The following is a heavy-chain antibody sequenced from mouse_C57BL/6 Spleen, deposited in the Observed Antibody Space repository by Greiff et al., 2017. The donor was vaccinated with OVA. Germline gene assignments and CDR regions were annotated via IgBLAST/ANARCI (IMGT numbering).Heavy chain of an antibody. Sequence: EVQLQQSGAELVKPGASVTLSCPASGFNIKDYYMHWVKQRTEQGLEWIGRFDPEDGETTYAPKFQGQATLTADTSSNTADLQLSSLTSEDKSVDYCARDDYLSWFAYWGQGTLVTVSA. CDR2: FDPEDGET. V-gene: IGHV14-2*01. J-gene: IGHJ3*01. D-gene: IGHD2-4*01. CDR1: GFNIKDYY. CDR3: ARDDYLSWFAY.